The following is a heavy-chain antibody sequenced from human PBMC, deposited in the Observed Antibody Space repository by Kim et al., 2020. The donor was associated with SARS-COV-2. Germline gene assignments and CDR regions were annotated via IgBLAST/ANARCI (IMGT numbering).Heavy chain of an antibody. Sequence: SETLSLTCAVYGGSFSGYYWSWIRQPPGKGLEWIGEINHSGSTNYNPSLKSRVTISVDTSKNQFSLKLSSVTAADTAVYYCARGIRWAARRNWFDPWGQGTLVTVSS. CDR3: ARGIRWAARRNWFDP. D-gene: IGHD2-15*01. CDR2: INHSGST. V-gene: IGHV4-34*01. J-gene: IGHJ5*02. CDR1: GGSFSGYY.